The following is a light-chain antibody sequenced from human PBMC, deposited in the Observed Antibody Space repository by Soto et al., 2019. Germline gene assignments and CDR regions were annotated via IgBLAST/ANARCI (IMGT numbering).Light chain of an antibody. CDR2: GAS. V-gene: IGKV3-20*01. CDR1: QSVTTN. J-gene: IGKJ1*01. CDR3: QQYGSSGT. Sequence: MTQSPPTLSVSPGEGATLSCRASQSVTTNLAWYQQKPGQAPRLLIYGASNRATGIPDRFSGSGSGTDFTLTISRLEPEDFAVYYCQQYGSSGTFGQGTKVDI.